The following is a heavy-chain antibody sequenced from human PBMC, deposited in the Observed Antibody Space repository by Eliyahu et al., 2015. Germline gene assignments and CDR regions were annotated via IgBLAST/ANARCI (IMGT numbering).Heavy chain of an antibody. J-gene: IGHJ6*03. D-gene: IGHD2-8*02. CDR3: ARATDNCAGGVCSRDMDV. CDR1: GGSMVKXY. CDR2: IFYSXHT. Sequence: QVXLQESGPGLVKPSETLSLTCTVSGGSMVKXYWSXXRQPPGKGLEWXGYIFYSXHTYYSPPLKSRVSISVDTSKNHFSLNLTSVTAADTAVYFCARATDNCAGGVCSRDMDVWGKGTTVTVSS. V-gene: IGHV4-59*01.